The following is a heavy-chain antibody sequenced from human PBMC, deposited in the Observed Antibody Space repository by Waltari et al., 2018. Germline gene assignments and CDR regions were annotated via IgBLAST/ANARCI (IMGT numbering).Heavy chain of an antibody. Sequence: QLQLQESGPRLVKPSETLSLSCTVSGDPISSNPYYWVWIRQPPGKGLEWIGSIYYSGSTYYNPSLKSRVTIAVDTAKNQVSLKLTSVSAADTAVYYCARDVDMSFYYYMDVWGKGTTVTISS. CDR2: IYYSGST. CDR1: GDPISSNPYY. D-gene: IGHD2-21*01. CDR3: ARDVDMSFYYYMDV. V-gene: IGHV4-39*07. J-gene: IGHJ6*03.